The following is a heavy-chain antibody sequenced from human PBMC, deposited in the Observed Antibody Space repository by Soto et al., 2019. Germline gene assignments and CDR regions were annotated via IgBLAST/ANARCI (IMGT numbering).Heavy chain of an antibody. CDR1: GFPFIKYG. CDR2: ISGSGGET. Sequence: EVQLLESGGGLVQPGGSLRLSCAASGFPFIKYGMAWVRQAPGKGLEWVSSISGSGGETHYADSVRGRFTSSRDNSLNTMDLEMNSLRDDDTAVYYCARPYTYGSGSYYSAFDMWGQGTVVTVSS. D-gene: IGHD3-10*01. CDR3: ARPYTYGSGSYYSAFDM. J-gene: IGHJ3*02. V-gene: IGHV3-23*01.